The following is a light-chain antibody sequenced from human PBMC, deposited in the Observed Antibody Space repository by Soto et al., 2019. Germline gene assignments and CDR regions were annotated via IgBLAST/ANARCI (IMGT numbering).Light chain of an antibody. Sequence: DIVVTQSPDSMAASLAEDATINCETSQTSVDTSTNKNSLVWYQKKPGQPPRLLIYRAYIRESGVPARFSGSGSGTDFTLTISSLQPEDVAVYYCQQYYSPPITFGQGTRLEIK. CDR2: RAY. V-gene: IGKV4-1*01. CDR1: QTSVDTSTNKNS. CDR3: QQYYSPPIT. J-gene: IGKJ5*01.